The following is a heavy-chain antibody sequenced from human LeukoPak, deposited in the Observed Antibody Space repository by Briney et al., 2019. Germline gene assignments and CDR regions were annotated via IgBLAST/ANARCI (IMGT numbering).Heavy chain of an antibody. CDR1: GYTFTGYY. V-gene: IGHV1-2*02. D-gene: IGHD1-1*01. CDR3: ARQLETTGGWFDP. Sequence: ASVKVSCKASGYTFTGYYMHWVRQAPGQGLEWMGWINPNSGGTNYAQKFQGRVTMTRDTSISTAYMEQSRLRSDDTAVYYCARQLETTGGWFDPWGQGTLVTVSS. CDR2: INPNSGGT. J-gene: IGHJ5*02.